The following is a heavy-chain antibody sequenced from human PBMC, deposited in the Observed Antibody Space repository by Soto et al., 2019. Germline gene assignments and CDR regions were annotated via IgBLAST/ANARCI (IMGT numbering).Heavy chain of an antibody. J-gene: IGHJ4*02. V-gene: IGHV3-74*03. CDR1: GFTFSGSW. D-gene: IGHD1-1*01. CDR2: ISSDGSST. CDR3: ATAGTGTFTY. Sequence: EVQLVESGGGLVQPGGSLRLSCAASGFTFSGSWMHWVRQAPGKGLVWVSRISSDGSSTTYADSVKGRFTISRDNAKNMLHLQMNSLRAEDTAVYYCATAGTGTFTYWGQGTLATVSS.